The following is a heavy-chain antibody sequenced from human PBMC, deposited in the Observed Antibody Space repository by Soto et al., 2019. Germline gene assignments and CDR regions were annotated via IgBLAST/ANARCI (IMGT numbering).Heavy chain of an antibody. Sequence: QVQLQESGPGLVKPSQTLSLTCTVSGGSISSGGYYWSWIRQHPGKGLEWIGYIYYSGSTYYNPSLKSRVTISLVTSKNXFSLKLSSVTAADTAVYYCASAGYCSGGSCYVFDYWGQGTLVTVSS. V-gene: IGHV4-31*03. CDR1: GGSISSGGYY. CDR3: ASAGYCSGGSCYVFDY. CDR2: IYYSGST. J-gene: IGHJ4*02. D-gene: IGHD2-15*01.